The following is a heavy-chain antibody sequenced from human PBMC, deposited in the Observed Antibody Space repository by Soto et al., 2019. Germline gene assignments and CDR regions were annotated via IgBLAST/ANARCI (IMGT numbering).Heavy chain of an antibody. D-gene: IGHD3-9*01. V-gene: IGHV3-23*01. Sequence: PGGSLRLSCAASGFIFNNYAMSWVRQAPGKGLEWVSFISAGGGSPNYADSVKGRFTISRDNSKNMVYLQMNSLRAEDTAVYYCANAGDFYDFVTGYYLTGHYFDYWGQGTPVTVSS. CDR3: ANAGDFYDFVTGYYLTGHYFDY. J-gene: IGHJ4*02. CDR2: ISAGGGSP. CDR1: GFIFNNYA.